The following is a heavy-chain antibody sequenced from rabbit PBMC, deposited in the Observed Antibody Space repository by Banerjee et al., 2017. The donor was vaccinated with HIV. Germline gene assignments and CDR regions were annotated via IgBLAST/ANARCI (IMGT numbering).Heavy chain of an antibody. CDR3: ARDAATSFSTYGMDL. V-gene: IGHV1S45*01. CDR2: AYAGSSGST. Sequence: QEQLKESGGGLVKPGASLTLTCKASGFSFNSGYDMCWVRQAPGKGLEWVACAYAGSSGSTYSATWAKGRFTISKTSSTTVTLQMTSLTAADTATYFCARDAATSFSTYGMDLWGQGTLVTVS. CDR1: GFSFNSGYD. D-gene: IGHD8-1*01. J-gene: IGHJ3*01.